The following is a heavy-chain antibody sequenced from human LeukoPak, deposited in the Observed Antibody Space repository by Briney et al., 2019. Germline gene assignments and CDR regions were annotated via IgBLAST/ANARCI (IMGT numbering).Heavy chain of an antibody. V-gene: IGHV4-59*01. D-gene: IGHD3-22*01. CDR3: ARGLDYYDSSGDYPFDY. CDR1: GGSISSYY. Sequence: PSETLSLTCTVSGGSISSYYWSWIRQPPGKGLEWIGYIYYSGSTNYNPSLKSRVTISVDTSKNQFSLKLSSVTAADTAVYYCARGLDYYDSSGDYPFDYWGQGTLVTVSS. CDR2: IYYSGST. J-gene: IGHJ4*02.